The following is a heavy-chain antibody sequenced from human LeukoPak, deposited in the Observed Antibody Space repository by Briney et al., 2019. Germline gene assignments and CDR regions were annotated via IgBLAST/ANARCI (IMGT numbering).Heavy chain of an antibody. CDR2: INPNSGGT. V-gene: IGHV1-2*02. CDR1: GYTFTGYY. Sequence: ASVKVSCKASGYTFTGYYMHWVRQAPGQGLEWMGWINPNSGGTNHAQKFQGRVTMTRDTSISTAYMELSRLRSDDTAVYYCARVRAAQDPFDYWGQGTLVTVSS. CDR3: ARVRAAQDPFDY. J-gene: IGHJ4*02. D-gene: IGHD6-13*01.